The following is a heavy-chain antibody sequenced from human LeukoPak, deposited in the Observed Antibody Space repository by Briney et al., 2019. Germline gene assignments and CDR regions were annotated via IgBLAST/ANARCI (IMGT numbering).Heavy chain of an antibody. CDR2: IYYSGST. Sequence: SETLSLTCTVSGGSISSSSYYWGWIRQPPGKGLEWIGSIYYSGSTYYNPSLKSRVTISVDTSKNQFSLKLSSATAADTAVYYCARAHTLSGAFDIWGQGTMVTVSS. CDR1: GGSISSSSYY. V-gene: IGHV4-39*07. CDR3: ARAHTLSGAFDI. D-gene: IGHD2-2*02. J-gene: IGHJ3*02.